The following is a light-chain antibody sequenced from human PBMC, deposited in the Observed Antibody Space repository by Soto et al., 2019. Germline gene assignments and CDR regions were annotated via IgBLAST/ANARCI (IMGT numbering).Light chain of an antibody. Sequence: DIQLTQSPSTLSASIGDTVTITRRASQGISGRLAWYQQKPGKAPKLLIYKASSLESGVPSRFSGSGSGTEFTLTISSLQPDDFATYYCQQYNSYSRTFGQGTKVDI. J-gene: IGKJ1*01. CDR3: QQYNSYSRT. V-gene: IGKV1-5*03. CDR2: KAS. CDR1: QGISGR.